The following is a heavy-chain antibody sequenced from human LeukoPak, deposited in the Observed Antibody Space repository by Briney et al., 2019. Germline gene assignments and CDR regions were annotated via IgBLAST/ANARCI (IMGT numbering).Heavy chain of an antibody. CDR2: ISGSGGST. CDR3: AKGPGGVFDY. V-gene: IGHV3-23*01. D-gene: IGHD3-16*01. CDR1: GFTFSSYA. Sequence: GGSLRFSCPASGFTFSSYAMSWVGQAPGKGLEWVSAISGSGGSTYYADSVKGRFTIHRDNSRDTLYLQMNSLRAEDTAVYYCAKGPGGVFDYWGQGTLVTVSS. J-gene: IGHJ4*02.